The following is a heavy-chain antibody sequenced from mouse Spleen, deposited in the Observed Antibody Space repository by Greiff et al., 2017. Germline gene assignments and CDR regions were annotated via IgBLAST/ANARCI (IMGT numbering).Heavy chain of an antibody. CDR2: IDPETGGT. D-gene: IGHD1-1*02. CDR1: GYTFTDYE. V-gene: IGHV1-15*01. Sequence: QVHVKQSGAELVRPGASVTLSCKASGYTFTDYEMHWVKQTPVHGLEWIGAIDPETGGTAYNQKFKGKAILTADKSSSTAYMELRSLTSEDSAVYYCMVDAEDYVDYWGQGTTLTVSS. CDR3: MVDAEDYVDY. J-gene: IGHJ2*01.